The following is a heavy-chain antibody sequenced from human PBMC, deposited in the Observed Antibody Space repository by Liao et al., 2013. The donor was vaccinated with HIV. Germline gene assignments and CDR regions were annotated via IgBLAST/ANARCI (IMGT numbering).Heavy chain of an antibody. V-gene: IGHV4-4*07. CDR2: IYSSGST. J-gene: IGHJ4*02. CDR1: GGSISSYY. Sequence: QVQLQESGPGLVKPSETLSLTCSVSGGSISSYYWSWIRQPAGKGLEWIGRIYSSGSTNYNPSLKSRVTMSVDMSKNQFSLKLSSVTAADTAVYYCARDYYDSSGYYYFDYWGQGTLVTVSS. CDR3: ARDYYDSSGYYYFDY. D-gene: IGHD3-22*01.